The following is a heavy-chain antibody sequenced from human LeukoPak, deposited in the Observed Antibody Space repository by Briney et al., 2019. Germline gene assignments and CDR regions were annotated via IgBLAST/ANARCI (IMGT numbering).Heavy chain of an antibody. J-gene: IGHJ4*02. V-gene: IGHV3-74*01. CDR2: INGDGRNI. D-gene: IGHD2-2*01. CDR1: GFTFSSYW. Sequence: GGSLRLSCVASGFTFSSYWMHWVRQDPRKGLVWVSRINGDGRNINYADSVRGRFTISRDNAKNTLYLQMNSLRAEDTAVYYCANHLACGSTHCPPFDYWGQGTLVTVSS. CDR3: ANHLACGSTHCPPFDY.